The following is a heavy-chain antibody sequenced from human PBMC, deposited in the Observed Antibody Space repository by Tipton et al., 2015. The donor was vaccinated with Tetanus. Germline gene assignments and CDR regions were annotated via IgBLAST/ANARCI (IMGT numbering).Heavy chain of an antibody. Sequence: QSGPEVKKPGSSVRVSCKTSGGTFKTYAISWVRQAPGQGLEWMGGIFPLYGTSNYAPKFQGRVTITADEPTGTAYLELSSLIFEDTAAYYCARPDRYCSGGSCYLALDYWGQGTMVTVSS. CDR1: GGTFKTYA. CDR3: ARPDRYCSGGSCYLALDY. D-gene: IGHD2-15*01. J-gene: IGHJ4*02. CDR2: IFPLYGTS. V-gene: IGHV1-69*01.